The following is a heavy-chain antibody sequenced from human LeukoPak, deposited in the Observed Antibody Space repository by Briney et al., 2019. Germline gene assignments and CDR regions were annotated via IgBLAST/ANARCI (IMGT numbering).Heavy chain of an antibody. V-gene: IGHV3-74*01. CDR3: AREGCGSSWYLRY. D-gene: IGHD6-13*01. CDR2: INSDGSST. J-gene: IGHJ4*02. CDR1: GFTFSSYW. Sequence: PGGSLRLSCAASGFTFSSYWMHWVRQAPGKGLVWVSRINSDGSSTSYADSVKGRFTISRDNAKNTLYLQMNSLRAEDTAVYYCAREGCGSSWYLRYWGQGTLVTVSS.